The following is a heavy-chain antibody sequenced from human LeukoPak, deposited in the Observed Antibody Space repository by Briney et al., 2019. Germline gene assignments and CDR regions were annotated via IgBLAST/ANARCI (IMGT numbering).Heavy chain of an antibody. J-gene: IGHJ3*02. CDR1: GGSISSYY. CDR2: IYYSGST. D-gene: IGHD3-22*01. V-gene: IGHV4-59*01. CDR3: ARDHPHYYDSSGYDAFDI. Sequence: PSETLSLTCTVSGGSISSYYWSWIRQPPGKGLEWIGYIYYSGSTNYNPFLKSRVTISVDTSKNQFSLKLSSVTAADTAVYYCARDHPHYYDSSGYDAFDIWGQGTMVTVSS.